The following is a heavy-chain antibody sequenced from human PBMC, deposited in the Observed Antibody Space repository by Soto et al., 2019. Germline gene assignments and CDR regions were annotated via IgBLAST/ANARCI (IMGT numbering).Heavy chain of an antibody. J-gene: IGHJ4*02. Sequence: EVKLKESGGGLFQPGGSARLSCVASGFTFDSYAMRWVRQTPGRGLEWVAAISGSGYATYYTQSVQSRFTISRDKSNKTVFLQMNSLRAEDTAVYFCAKGRYFDASGGCANYWGQGTDVTVSS. CDR3: AKGRYFDASGGCANY. CDR2: ISGSGYAT. CDR1: GFTFDSYA. V-gene: IGHV3-23*01. D-gene: IGHD2-15*01.